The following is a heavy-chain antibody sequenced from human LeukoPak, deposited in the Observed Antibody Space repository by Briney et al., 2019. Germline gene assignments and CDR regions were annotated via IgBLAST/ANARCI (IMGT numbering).Heavy chain of an antibody. CDR2: IKKDGSEQ. D-gene: IGHD2-15*01. J-gene: IGHJ3*02. Sequence: GGSLRLSCAASGFTFTSYWMGWARQAPGKGLEWVANIKKDGSEQYYVDSVKGRFTISRDNAKNSLYLQMNSLRAEDTAVYYCARDLTRYCSGGSCYSGAFDIWGQGTIVTVSS. CDR3: ARDLTRYCSGGSCYSGAFDI. V-gene: IGHV3-7*01. CDR1: GFTFTSYW.